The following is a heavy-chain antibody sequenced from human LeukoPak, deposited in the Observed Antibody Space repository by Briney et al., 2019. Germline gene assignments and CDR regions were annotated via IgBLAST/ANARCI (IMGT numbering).Heavy chain of an antibody. CDR2: INPSGST. D-gene: IGHD2-2*01. Sequence: SETLSLTCAVYGGSFSGYYWSWIRQPPGKGLEWIGEINPSGSTNYNPSLKSRVTISVDTSKNQFSLKLSSVTAADTAVYYCARFSIVVVPAAIYYYYYGMDVWGQGTTVTVSS. V-gene: IGHV4-34*01. CDR3: ARFSIVVVPAAIYYYYYGMDV. CDR1: GGSFSGYY. J-gene: IGHJ6*02.